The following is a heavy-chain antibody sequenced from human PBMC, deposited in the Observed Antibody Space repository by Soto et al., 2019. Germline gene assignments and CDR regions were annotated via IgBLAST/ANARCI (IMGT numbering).Heavy chain of an antibody. D-gene: IGHD4-17*01. V-gene: IGHV4-59*01. Sequence: SETLSLTCTVSGGSISSYYWSWIRQPPGKGLEWIGYIYYSGSTNYNPSLKSRATISVDTSKNQFSLKLSSVTAADTAVYYCARVSYGDYSGVTFDYWGQGTLVTVSS. CDR3: ARVSYGDYSGVTFDY. CDR1: GGSISSYY. CDR2: IYYSGST. J-gene: IGHJ4*02.